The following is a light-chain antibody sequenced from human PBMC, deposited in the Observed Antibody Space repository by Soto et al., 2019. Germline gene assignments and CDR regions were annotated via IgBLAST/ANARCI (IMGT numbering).Light chain of an antibody. CDR2: DAS. J-gene: IGKJ1*01. V-gene: IGKV3-11*01. Sequence: EIVLTQSPAYLSLSPGEGVTLSCRASQSVSSYLAWHQQKPGQAPRLLIYDASNRATGIPARFSGSGSGTDFTLTISSLEPGDFAVYYCQQRSNGGWTFGQGTKVDIK. CDR1: QSVSSY. CDR3: QQRSNGGWT.